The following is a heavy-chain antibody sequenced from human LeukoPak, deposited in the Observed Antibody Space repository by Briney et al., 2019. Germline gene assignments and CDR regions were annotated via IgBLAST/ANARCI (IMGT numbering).Heavy chain of an antibody. CDR3: ARDLRGNRGVGSNWFDP. CDR2: IYYSGST. V-gene: IGHV4-31*03. D-gene: IGHD3-10*01. Sequence: PSETLSLTCTVSGGSINRGGYYWRWIRRHPGKGVEWIGYIYYSGSTHYNPSLKSRVTMSVDTSKTQFSLKLSSVTAADTAVYYCARDLRGNRGVGSNWFDPWGQGTLVTVSS. CDR1: GGSINRGGYY. J-gene: IGHJ5*02.